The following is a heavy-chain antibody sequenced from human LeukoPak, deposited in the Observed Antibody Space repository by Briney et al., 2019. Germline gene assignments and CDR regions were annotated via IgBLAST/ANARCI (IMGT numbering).Heavy chain of an antibody. CDR2: IYSDGST. J-gene: IGHJ3*02. D-gene: IGHD1-26*01. CDR3: ARWFGGNYFDI. Sequence: GGSLRLSCAASGFTFSNAWMSWVRQAPGKGLEWVSLIYSDGSTYYADSLKGRFTISRDNSKNTLYLQMNSLRAEDTAVYYCARWFGGNYFDIWGQGTMVTVSS. V-gene: IGHV3-53*01. CDR1: GFTFSNAW.